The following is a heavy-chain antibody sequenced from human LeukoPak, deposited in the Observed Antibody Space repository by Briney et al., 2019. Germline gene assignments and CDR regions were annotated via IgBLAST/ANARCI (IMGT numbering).Heavy chain of an antibody. CDR2: TNPNSGGT. Sequence: ASVKVSCKASGYTFSGYYMHWVRQAPGQGLEWMGWTNPNSGGTNYAQKFQGRVTMTRDTSISTAYMELSRLRSDDTAVYYCAREGGDTAMAIDYWGQGTLVTVSS. V-gene: IGHV1-2*02. CDR3: AREGGDTAMAIDY. J-gene: IGHJ4*02. CDR1: GYTFSGYY. D-gene: IGHD5-18*01.